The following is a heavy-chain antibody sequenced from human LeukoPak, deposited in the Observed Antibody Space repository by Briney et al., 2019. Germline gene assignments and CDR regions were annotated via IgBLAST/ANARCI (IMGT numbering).Heavy chain of an antibody. V-gene: IGHV4-30-4*08. CDR2: ISYSGST. Sequence: PSETPSLTCAVSGVSISSGDYYWTWIRQPQGKGLEWIGYISYSGSTYYNPSLKSGITISLDTSKNQFSLKVTSVTAADTAVYYCARDENSYYMDVWGTGTTVTVSS. CDR3: ARDENSYYMDV. J-gene: IGHJ6*03. CDR1: GVSISSGDYY.